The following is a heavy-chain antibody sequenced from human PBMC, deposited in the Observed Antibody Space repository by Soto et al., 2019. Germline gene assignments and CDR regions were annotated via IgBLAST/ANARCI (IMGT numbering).Heavy chain of an antibody. J-gene: IGHJ6*02. V-gene: IGHV1-3*01. CDR2: INAGNGNT. D-gene: IGHD3-3*01. CDR1: GYTFTSYA. Sequence: ASVKVSCKASGYTFTSYAMHWVRQAPGQRLEWMGWINAGNGNTKYSQKFQGRVTITRDTSASTAYMELSSLRSEDTAVYYCAAGFWSGYPVDAMGVSGQGTTVTVSS. CDR3: AAGFWSGYPVDAMGV.